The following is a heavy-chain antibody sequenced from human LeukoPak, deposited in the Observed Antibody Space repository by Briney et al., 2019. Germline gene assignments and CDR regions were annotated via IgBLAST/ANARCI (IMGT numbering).Heavy chain of an antibody. CDR3: ARGRGTTSSNFDY. D-gene: IGHD2-2*01. Sequence: ASVKVSCKASGYTFTGYCMHWVRQAPGQGLEWMGWINPNNGGTNYAQKFQGRVTMTRDTSISTAYMELSRLTSDDTAVYYCARGRGTTSSNFDYWGQGTLVTVSS. J-gene: IGHJ4*02. CDR2: INPNNGGT. V-gene: IGHV1-2*02. CDR1: GYTFTGYC.